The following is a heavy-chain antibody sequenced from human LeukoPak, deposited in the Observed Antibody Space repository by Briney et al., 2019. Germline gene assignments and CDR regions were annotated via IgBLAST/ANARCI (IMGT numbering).Heavy chain of an antibody. CDR2: IVYSGST. V-gene: IGHV4-39*01. J-gene: IGHJ4*02. D-gene: IGHD2-15*01. CDR1: GGSISSSGFF. Sequence: PSETLSLTCTVSGGSISSSGFFWGWIRQPPGRGLEWIGSIVYSGSTYYNPSLKSRVTISVDTSKNQFSLKLSSVTAADTAVYYCARQRRYCSGGSCYRDVGYWGQGTLVTVSS. CDR3: ARQRRYCSGGSCYRDVGY.